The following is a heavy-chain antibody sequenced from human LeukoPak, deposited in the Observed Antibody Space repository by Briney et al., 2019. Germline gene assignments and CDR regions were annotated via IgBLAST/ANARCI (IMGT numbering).Heavy chain of an antibody. J-gene: IGHJ5*02. CDR2: ISSSGSTI. D-gene: IGHD6-13*01. Sequence: GGSLRLSCAASGFTFSDYYMSWVRQAPGKGLEWVSYISSSGSTIYYADSVKGRFTISRDNAKNSLYLQMNSLRAEDTAVYYCARDRSSWYAWFDPWGKGTLVTVSS. CDR3: ARDRSSWYAWFDP. V-gene: IGHV3-11*01. CDR1: GFTFSDYY.